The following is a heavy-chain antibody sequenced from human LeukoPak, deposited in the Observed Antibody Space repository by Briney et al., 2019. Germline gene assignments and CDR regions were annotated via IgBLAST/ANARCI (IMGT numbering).Heavy chain of an antibody. CDR2: ISAYNGNT. Sequence: ASVKVSCKASGYTFTSYGISWVRQAPGQGLEWMGWISAYNGNTNYAQKLQGRVTVTTDTSTSTAYMELRILRSDDTAVYYCARDRRLLWFGPPYYHYGMDVWGKGTTVTVSS. D-gene: IGHD3-10*01. CDR1: GYTFTSYG. J-gene: IGHJ6*04. V-gene: IGHV1-18*04. CDR3: ARDRRLLWFGPPYYHYGMDV.